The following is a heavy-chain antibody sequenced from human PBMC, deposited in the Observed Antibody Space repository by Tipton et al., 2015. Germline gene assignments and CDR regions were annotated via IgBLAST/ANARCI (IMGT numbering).Heavy chain of an antibody. CDR1: GSSFINTW. Sequence: QLVQSGAEVKKPGESLKISCKGSGSSFINTWIAWVRQMPGKGLEWMGIIYPGDSDTRYSPSFQGQVTFSADKSINTAYLQWSSLKASDTAIYYCARPSDTLSPYAFDIWGQGTLVTVSS. D-gene: IGHD2-2*02. J-gene: IGHJ3*02. CDR2: IYPGDSDT. V-gene: IGHV5-51*01. CDR3: ARPSDTLSPYAFDI.